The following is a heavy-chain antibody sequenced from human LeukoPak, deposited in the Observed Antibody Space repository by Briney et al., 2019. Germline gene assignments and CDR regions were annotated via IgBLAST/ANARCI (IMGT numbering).Heavy chain of an antibody. CDR3: AGERGEEYSSGWYKRNYFDN. Sequence: SETLSLTCTVSGGSISSYYWAWIRQPPGKGLEWIASGDYSGGTYYNPSLESRVAISADMSKNQFSLKLTSVTGADTAVYYCAGERGEEYSSGWYKRNYFDNWGQGIRVTVSS. J-gene: IGHJ4*02. V-gene: IGHV4-39*07. D-gene: IGHD6-19*01. CDR2: GDYSGGT. CDR1: GGSISSYY.